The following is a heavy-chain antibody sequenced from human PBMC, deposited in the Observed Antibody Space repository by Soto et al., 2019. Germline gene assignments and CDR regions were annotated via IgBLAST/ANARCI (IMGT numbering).Heavy chain of an antibody. D-gene: IGHD6-19*01. CDR1: GGTFSSYT. Sequence: GASVKVSCKASGGTFSSYTISWVRQAPGQGLEWMGRIIPILGIANYAQKFQGRVTITADKSTSTAYMELSSLRSEDTAVYYCARDTSYSSGWFGYWGQGTLVTVSS. J-gene: IGHJ4*02. CDR2: IIPILGIA. CDR3: ARDTSYSSGWFGY. V-gene: IGHV1-69*04.